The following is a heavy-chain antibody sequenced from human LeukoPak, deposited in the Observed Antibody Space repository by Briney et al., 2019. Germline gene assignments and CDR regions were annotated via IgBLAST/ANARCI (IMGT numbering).Heavy chain of an antibody. CDR2: INPSGGST. V-gene: IGHV1-46*01. J-gene: IGHJ4*02. CDR3: ATAYSATRYGGNPDTFDY. Sequence: GASVTVSFKASGYTFTSYYMHWVRQAPGQGLEWMGIINPSGGSTSYAQKFQGRVTMTRDMSTSTVYMELSSLRSEDTAVYYCATAYSATRYGGNPDTFDYWGQGTLVTVSS. D-gene: IGHD4-23*01. CDR1: GYTFTSYY.